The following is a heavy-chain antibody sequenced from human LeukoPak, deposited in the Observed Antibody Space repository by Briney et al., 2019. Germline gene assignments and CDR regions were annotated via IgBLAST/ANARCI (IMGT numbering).Heavy chain of an antibody. D-gene: IGHD1-26*01. V-gene: IGHV1-69*13. Sequence: SVKVSCKASGYTFTSYGISWVRQAPGQGLEWMGGIIPIFGATNYAQRFQGRLTITADESTSTAYMELRSLTSEDTAIYYCARHSSVLVGARYWGQGTLVTVSS. CDR3: ARHSSVLVGARY. J-gene: IGHJ4*02. CDR2: IIPIFGAT. CDR1: GYTFTSYG.